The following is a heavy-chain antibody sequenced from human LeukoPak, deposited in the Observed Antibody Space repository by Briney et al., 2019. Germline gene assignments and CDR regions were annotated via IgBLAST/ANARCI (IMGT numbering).Heavy chain of an antibody. D-gene: IGHD3-22*01. CDR2: IRTKGDSYAT. J-gene: IGHJ4*01. V-gene: IGHV3-73*01. CDR3: TRLGDYFDSGDY. CDR1: GFSFSSYC. Sequence: GGSLRLSCVASGFSFSSYCMTWVRQASGKGLEWVGRIRTKGDSYATAYSTSVKGRFTISRDDSKNTAYLHMNSLRSEDTAVYYCTRLGDYFDSGDYWGHGTLVTVSS.